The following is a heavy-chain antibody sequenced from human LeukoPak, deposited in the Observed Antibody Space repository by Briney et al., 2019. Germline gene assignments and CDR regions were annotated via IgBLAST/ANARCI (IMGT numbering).Heavy chain of an antibody. D-gene: IGHD1-1*01. CDR3: ARDFGYNWKANWFDP. CDR1: GYTFTNYG. V-gene: IGHV1-8*03. J-gene: IGHJ5*02. Sequence: ASVKVSCKASGYTFTNYGINWVRQATGQGLEWMGWMNPNSGNTGYAQKFQGRVTITRNTSISTAYMELSSLRSEDTAVYYCARDFGYNWKANWFDPWGQGTLVTVS. CDR2: MNPNSGNT.